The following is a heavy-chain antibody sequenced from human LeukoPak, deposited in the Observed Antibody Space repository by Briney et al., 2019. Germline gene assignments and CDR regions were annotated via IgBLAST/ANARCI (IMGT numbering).Heavy chain of an antibody. CDR2: IIPIFGTA. CDR3: ARDTVEMATIRHYYYYMDV. D-gene: IGHD5-24*01. Sequence: SVKVSCKASGGTFSSYAISWVRQAPGQGLEWMGGIIPIFGTANYAQKFQGRVTITADESTSTAYMELSSLRSEDTAVYYCARDTVEMATIRHYYYYMDVWGKGTTVTVSS. CDR1: GGTFSSYA. V-gene: IGHV1-69*01. J-gene: IGHJ6*03.